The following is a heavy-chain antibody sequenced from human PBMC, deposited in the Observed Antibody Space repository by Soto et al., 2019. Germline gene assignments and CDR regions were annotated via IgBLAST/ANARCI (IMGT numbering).Heavy chain of an antibody. Sequence: DVQLLESGGHLVQPGGSLRLSCAASGFTFSSYAMSWVRQAPGKGLEWVSSVSAGGDMTYYSDSVKGRFTISRDNTNNALLLHMHRLRIEDTSFYYCARGHRGGAGSPASYYCSGLDVWGEGTTVTVS. V-gene: IGHV3-23*01. J-gene: IGHJ6*02. CDR1: GFTFSSYA. CDR2: VSAGGDMT. CDR3: ARGHRGGAGSPASYYCSGLDV. D-gene: IGHD2-21*01.